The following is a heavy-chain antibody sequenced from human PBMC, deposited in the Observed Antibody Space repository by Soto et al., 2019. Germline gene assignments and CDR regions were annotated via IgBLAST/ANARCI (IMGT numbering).Heavy chain of an antibody. CDR3: AREYIAAASEEYAFDI. V-gene: IGHV4-31*03. J-gene: IGHJ3*02. Sequence: QVQLQESGPGLVKPSQTLSLTCTVSGGSISSGGYYWSWIRQHPGKGLEWIGYIYYSGSTYYNPSLKSRVTISVDTSKNQFSLKLSSVTAEDTAVYYCAREYIAAASEEYAFDIWGQGTMVTVSS. CDR1: GGSISSGGYY. D-gene: IGHD6-13*01. CDR2: IYYSGST.